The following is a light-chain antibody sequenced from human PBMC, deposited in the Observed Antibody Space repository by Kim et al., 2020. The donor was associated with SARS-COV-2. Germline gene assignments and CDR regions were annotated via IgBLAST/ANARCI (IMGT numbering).Light chain of an antibody. J-gene: IGKJ4*01. CDR1: QGIRSW. CDR2: AAS. V-gene: IGKV1-12*02. Sequence: ASGGDRVTITCRASQGIRSWLAWYQQKPGKAPKLLIYAASSLESGVPSRFSGSGSGTDFTLTISSVQPEDFATYYCQQSDYFPFNFGGGTKVDIK. CDR3: QQSDYFPFN.